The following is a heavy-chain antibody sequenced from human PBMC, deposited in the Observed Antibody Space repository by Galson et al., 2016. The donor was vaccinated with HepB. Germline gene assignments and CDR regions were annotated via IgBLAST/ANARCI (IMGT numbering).Heavy chain of an antibody. D-gene: IGHD1-14*01. J-gene: IGHJ5*02. CDR2: IYYSGST. CDR3: ARLRPNLGSYWFDP. V-gene: IGHV4-39*01. CDR1: GFSFSNSG. Sequence: LRLSCAASGFSFSNSGMSWVRQPPGKGLEWIGNIYYSGSTYYNPSLRSRVTISVDTSKNQFSLKLSSVTAADTAVYYCARLRPNLGSYWFDPWGQGTLVTVSS.